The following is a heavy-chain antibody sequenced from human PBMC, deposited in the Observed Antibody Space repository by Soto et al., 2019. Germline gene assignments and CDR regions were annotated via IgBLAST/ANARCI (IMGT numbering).Heavy chain of an antibody. CDR3: ARVHYSSGWYSHGGNYYYYGMDV. D-gene: IGHD6-19*01. CDR2: IIPIFGTA. Sequence: ASVKVSCKASGGTFSSYAISWVRQAPGQGLEWMGGIIPIFGTANYAQKFQGRVTITADESTSTAYMELSSLRSEDTAVYYCARVHYSSGWYSHGGNYYYYGMDVWGQGTTVTVSS. CDR1: GGTFSSYA. J-gene: IGHJ6*02. V-gene: IGHV1-69*13.